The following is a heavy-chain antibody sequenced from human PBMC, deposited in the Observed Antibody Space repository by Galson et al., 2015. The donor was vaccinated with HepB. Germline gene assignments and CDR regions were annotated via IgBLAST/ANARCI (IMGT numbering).Heavy chain of an antibody. V-gene: IGHV3-11*01. CDR3: TSGSTRLVQYYFDY. D-gene: IGHD1-26*01. CDR2: ISSSGSTI. CDR1: GFTFSDYY. Sequence: SLRLSCAASGFTFSDYYMSWIRQAPGKGLEWVSYISSSGSTIYYADSVKGRFTISRDNAKNSLYLQMNSLRAEDTAVYYCTSGSTRLVQYYFDYWGQGTLVTVSS. J-gene: IGHJ4*02.